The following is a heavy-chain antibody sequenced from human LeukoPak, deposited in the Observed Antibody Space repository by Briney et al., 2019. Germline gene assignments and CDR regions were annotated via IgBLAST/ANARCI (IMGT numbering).Heavy chain of an antibody. V-gene: IGHV4-30-2*01. CDR3: ARGHDYGGKPKFDP. Sequence: PSQTLSLTCAVSGGSISSGGYSWSWIRQPPGKGLEWIGYIYHSGSTYYNPSLKSRVTISVDRSKNQFSLKLSSVTAADTAVYYCARGHDYGGKPKFDPRGQGTLVTVSS. D-gene: IGHD4-23*01. CDR1: GGSISSGGYS. CDR2: IYHSGST. J-gene: IGHJ5*02.